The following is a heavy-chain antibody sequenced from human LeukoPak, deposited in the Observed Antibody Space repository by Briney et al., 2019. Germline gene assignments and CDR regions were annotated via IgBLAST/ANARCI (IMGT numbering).Heavy chain of an antibody. V-gene: IGHV3-30*02. CDR2: IRYDGSNK. CDR1: GFTFSSYG. CDR3: TSYCSSTSCYDEDYYYYYMDV. Sequence: PGGSLRLSCAASGFTFSSYGMHWVRQAPGKGLEWVAFIRYDGSNKYYADSVKGRFTISRDDSKSIAYLQMNSLKTEDTAVYYCTSYCSSTSCYDEDYYYYYMDVWGKGTTVTISS. D-gene: IGHD2-2*01. J-gene: IGHJ6*03.